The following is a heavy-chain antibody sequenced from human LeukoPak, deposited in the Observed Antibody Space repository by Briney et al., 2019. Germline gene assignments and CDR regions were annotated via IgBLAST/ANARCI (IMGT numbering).Heavy chain of an antibody. CDR3: ARRGGYKSYIWFDP. J-gene: IGHJ5*02. CDR1: GYTFTSYG. Sequence: SVKVACKASGYTFTSYGISWLRQAPGQGLEWMGWISAYNGNTNYAQKLQGRVTMTTDTSTSTAYMELRSLRSDDTAVYYCARRGGYKSYIWFDPWGQGTLVTVSS. CDR2: ISAYNGNT. D-gene: IGHD5-24*01. V-gene: IGHV1-18*01.